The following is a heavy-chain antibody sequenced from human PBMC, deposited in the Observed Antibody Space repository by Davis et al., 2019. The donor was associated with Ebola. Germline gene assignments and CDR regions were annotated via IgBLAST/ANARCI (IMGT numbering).Heavy chain of an antibody. D-gene: IGHD3-3*01. J-gene: IGHJ6*03. CDR2: IDPSDSYT. V-gene: IGHV5-10-1*01. CDR3: ARQDFGVVIIPYYYYYMDV. CDR1: GYSFTSYW. Sequence: GESLKISCKGSGYSFTSYWISWVRQMPGKGLEWMGRIDPSDSYTNYSPSFQGHVTISADKSISTAYLQWSSLKASDTAMYYCARQDFGVVIIPYYYYYMDVWGKGTTVTVSS.